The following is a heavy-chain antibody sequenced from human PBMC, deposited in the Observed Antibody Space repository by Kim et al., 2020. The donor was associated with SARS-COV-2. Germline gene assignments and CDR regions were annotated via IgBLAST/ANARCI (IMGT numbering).Heavy chain of an antibody. CDR1: GFTFDDYA. CDR3: AKDIAPGEMVYAISDYYGMDV. V-gene: IGHV3-43*02. CDR2: ISGDGGST. Sequence: GGSLRLSCAASGFTFDDYAMHWVRQAPGKGLEWVSLISGDGGSTYYADSVKGRFTISRDNSKNSLYLQMNSLRTEDTALYYCAKDIAPGEMVYAISDYYGMDVWGQGTTVTVSS. J-gene: IGHJ6*02. D-gene: IGHD2-8*01.